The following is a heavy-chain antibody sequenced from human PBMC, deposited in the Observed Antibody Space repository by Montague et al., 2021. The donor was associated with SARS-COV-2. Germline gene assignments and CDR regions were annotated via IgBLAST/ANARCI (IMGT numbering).Heavy chain of an antibody. V-gene: IGHV6-1*01. CDR1: GDSVGSNNAR. CDR2: TYYRSKWYN. Sequence: CAISGDSVGSNNARWSWIRQSPSRGLEWQGRTYYRSKWYNDYAVSVKSRITINPDTSKNQISLQLNSVTPEDTAVYYCARTSSSSDYWGQGTLVTVSS. J-gene: IGHJ4*02. CDR3: ARTSSSSDY.